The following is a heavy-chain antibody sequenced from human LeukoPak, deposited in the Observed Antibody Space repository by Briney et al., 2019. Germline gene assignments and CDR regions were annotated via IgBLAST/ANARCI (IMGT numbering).Heavy chain of an antibody. D-gene: IGHD3-9*01. V-gene: IGHV3-33*01. Sequence: GRSLRLSCAASGFTFSSYGMHWVRQAPGKGLEWLAVIWYDGSNKYYADSVKGRFTISRDNSKNTLYLQMNSLRAEDTAVYYCARDHNDILTYWRQGTLVTVSS. J-gene: IGHJ4*02. CDR2: IWYDGSNK. CDR1: GFTFSSYG. CDR3: ARDHNDILTY.